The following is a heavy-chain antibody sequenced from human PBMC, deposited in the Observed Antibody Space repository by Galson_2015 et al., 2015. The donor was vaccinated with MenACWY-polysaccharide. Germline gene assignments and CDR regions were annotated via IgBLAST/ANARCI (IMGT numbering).Heavy chain of an antibody. D-gene: IGHD2-21*02. CDR2: INTDGSST. CDR1: GFTFSSYW. J-gene: IGHJ3*01. Sequence: SLRLSCAPSGFTFSSYWMHWVRQAPGEGLVWVSRINTDGSSTSYADSVKGRFTVSRDNAKNTVYLQMNSLRAEDTAVYYCARDPHCGAGCSIHDAFDVWGQGTKVTVSS. CDR3: ARDPHCGAGCSIHDAFDV. V-gene: IGHV3-74*01.